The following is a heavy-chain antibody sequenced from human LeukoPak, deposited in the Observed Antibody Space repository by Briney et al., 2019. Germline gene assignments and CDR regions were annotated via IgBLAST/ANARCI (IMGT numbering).Heavy chain of an antibody. CDR3: ARGGRWLQFRD. D-gene: IGHD5-24*01. CDR2: INHSGST. CDR1: GGSFSGYY. V-gene: IGHV4-34*01. Sequence: PSETLSLTCAVYGGSFSGYYWSWIRQPPGKGLEWIGEINHSGSTNYNLSLKSRVTISVDTSKNQFSLKLSSVTAADTAVYYCARGGRWLQFRDWGQGTLVTVSS. J-gene: IGHJ4*02.